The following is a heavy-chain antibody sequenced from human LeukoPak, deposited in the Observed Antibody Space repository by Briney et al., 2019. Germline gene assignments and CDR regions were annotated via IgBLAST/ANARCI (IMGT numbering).Heavy chain of an antibody. V-gene: IGHV1-18*01. CDR1: GYTFTSYG. D-gene: IGHD2/OR15-2a*01. Sequence: GASVKVSCKASGYTFTSYGISWVRQAPGQGLEWMGWISAYNGNTNYAQKLQGRVTITRDTSASTAYMELSSLRSEDTAVYYCAREGGVMTTSWHPSLDYWGQGTLVTVSS. J-gene: IGHJ4*02. CDR2: ISAYNGNT. CDR3: AREGGVMTTSWHPSLDY.